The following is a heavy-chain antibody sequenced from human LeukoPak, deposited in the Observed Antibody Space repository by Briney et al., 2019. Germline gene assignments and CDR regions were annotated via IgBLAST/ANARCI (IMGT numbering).Heavy chain of an antibody. D-gene: IGHD2-2*01. CDR3: ARGRGYCSSTSCSDFDY. CDR2: IIPIFGTA. J-gene: IGHJ4*02. V-gene: IGHV1-69*06. Sequence: ASVKVSCKASGGTFSSYAISWVRQAPGQGLEWMGGIIPIFGTANYAQKFQGRVTITADKSTSTAYMEPSSLRSEDTAVYYCARGRGYCSSTSCSDFDYWGQGTLVTVSS. CDR1: GGTFSSYA.